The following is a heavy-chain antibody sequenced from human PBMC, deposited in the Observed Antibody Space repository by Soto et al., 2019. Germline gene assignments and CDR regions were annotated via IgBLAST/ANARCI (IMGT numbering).Heavy chain of an antibody. D-gene: IGHD6-13*01. Sequence: GGSLRLSCAASGFIFSSYGMHWIRQAPGKGLQWVAVIWYDGSNTYYADSVKGRFTISRDNSKNTLYLQMNSLRAEDTAVYYCARGLRAAAGRDYFQYWGQGTLVTVSS. J-gene: IGHJ1*01. CDR3: ARGLRAAAGRDYFQY. V-gene: IGHV3-33*01. CDR1: GFIFSSYG. CDR2: IWYDGSNT.